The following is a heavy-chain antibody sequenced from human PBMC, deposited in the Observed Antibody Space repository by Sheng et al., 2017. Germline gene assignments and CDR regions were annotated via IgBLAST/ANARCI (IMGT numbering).Heavy chain of an antibody. CDR1: GFSFMNHA. Sequence: QIQLVESGGGVVQPGRSPRLSCTASGFSFMNHAMHWVRQVPGKGLEWVAVIWYDGRNEYYADSVKGRFTISRDNSKNTLYLQMNSLRADDTAVYSCARASYTDIAPPTPVDYWGQGTLVTVSS. J-gene: IGHJ4*02. D-gene: IGHD3-16*01. V-gene: IGHV3-33*01. CDR3: ARASYTDIAPPTPVDY. CDR2: IWYDGRNE.